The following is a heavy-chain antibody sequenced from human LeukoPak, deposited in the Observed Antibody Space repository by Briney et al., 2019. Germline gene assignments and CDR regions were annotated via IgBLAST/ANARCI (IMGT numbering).Heavy chain of an antibody. V-gene: IGHV3-23*01. Sequence: PGGSLRLSCAASGFTFSSYAMSWVRQAPGKGLEWVSAISGSGGSTYYADSVKGRFTISRDNSKNTLYLQMNSLRAEDTAVYYCAKGRGYCSGGSCYLNWYFDLWGRGTLVTVSP. CDR2: ISGSGGST. CDR1: GFTFSSYA. J-gene: IGHJ2*01. CDR3: AKGRGYCSGGSCYLNWYFDL. D-gene: IGHD2-15*01.